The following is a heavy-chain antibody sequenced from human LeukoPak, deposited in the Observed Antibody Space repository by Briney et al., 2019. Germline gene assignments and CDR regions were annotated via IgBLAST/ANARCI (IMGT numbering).Heavy chain of an antibody. D-gene: IGHD3-16*01. CDR1: GFTFSNFW. CDR2: IKEDGSEK. V-gene: IGHV3-7*01. Sequence: GGSLRLSCAASGFTFSNFWMNWVRQAPGKGLEWVANIKEDGSEKYYVDSVKSRFTISRDNAKKFVYLQMSSLRAEDTSVYYCARGRGSSLHDSWGQGTLVTVSS. J-gene: IGHJ4*02. CDR3: ARGRGSSLHDS.